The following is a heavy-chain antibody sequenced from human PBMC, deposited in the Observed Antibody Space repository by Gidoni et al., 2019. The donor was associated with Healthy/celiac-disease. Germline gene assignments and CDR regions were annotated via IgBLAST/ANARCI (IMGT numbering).Heavy chain of an antibody. CDR3: TTGKWLGSGWDY. CDR1: GFTFSNAW. J-gene: IGHJ4*02. CDR2: IKSKTDGGTT. D-gene: IGHD6-19*01. V-gene: IGHV3-15*01. Sequence: EVQLVESGGGLVKHGGSLRLSCAASGFTFSNAWMSWVRQAPGKGLEWAGRIKSKTDGGTTDYAAPVKGRFTISRDDSKNTLYLQMNSLKTEDTAVYYCTTGKWLGSGWDYWGQGTLVTVSS.